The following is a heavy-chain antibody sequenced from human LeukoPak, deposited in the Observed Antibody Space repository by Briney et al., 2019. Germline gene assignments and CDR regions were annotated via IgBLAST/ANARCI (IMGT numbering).Heavy chain of an antibody. CDR3: ARDSSGYGPDAFDI. CDR2: IKQDGSEK. CDR1: GFTFSSYW. J-gene: IGHJ3*02. D-gene: IGHD5-12*01. Sequence: GGSLRLSCAASGFTFSSYWMSWVRQAPGKGLEWVANIKQDGSEKYYVDSVKGRFTISRDNAKNSLYLQMNSLRAEDTAVYYCARDSSGYGPDAFDIWGQGTMVTVSS. V-gene: IGHV3-7*01.